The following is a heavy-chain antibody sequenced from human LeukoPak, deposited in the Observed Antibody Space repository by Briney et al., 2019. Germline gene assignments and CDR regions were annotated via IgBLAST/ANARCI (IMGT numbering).Heavy chain of an antibody. D-gene: IGHD3-22*01. J-gene: IGHJ5*02. CDR1: GGTFSSYA. CDR2: IIPILGIA. V-gene: IGHV1-69*04. CDR3: AGGPYYDSSGYSNWFDP. Sequence: SVTVSCKASGGTFSSYAISWVRQAPGQGLEWMGRIIPILGIANYAQKFQGRVTITADKSTSTAYMELSSLRSEDTAVYYCAGGPYYDSSGYSNWFDPWGQGTLVTVSS.